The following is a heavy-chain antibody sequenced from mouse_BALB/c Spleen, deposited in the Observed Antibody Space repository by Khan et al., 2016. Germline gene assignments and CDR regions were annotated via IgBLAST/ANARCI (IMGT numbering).Heavy chain of an antibody. V-gene: IGHV4-1*02. CDR1: GFDFSRYW. J-gene: IGHJ3*01. CDR2: INPDSYTI. D-gene: IGHD1-1*01. CDR3: AKARYYGYLAY. Sequence: EVKLLESGGGLVHPGGSLKLSCAASGFDFSRYWMSWVRQAPGKGLEWIGEINPDSYTINYTPSLKDKFIISRDNAKNTLYLQMSKVRSEDTALYYCAKARYYGYLAYWCQGTLVTVSA.